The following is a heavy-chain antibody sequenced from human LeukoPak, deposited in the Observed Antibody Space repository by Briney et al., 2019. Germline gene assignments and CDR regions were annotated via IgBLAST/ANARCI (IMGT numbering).Heavy chain of an antibody. V-gene: IGHV1-2*02. CDR3: ARPRNWNYLFGY. D-gene: IGHD1-7*01. J-gene: IGHJ4*02. CDR2: INPNSGGT. Sequence: RASVKVSCKVSGYTLTEFSIHWVRQAPGQGLEWMGWINPNSGGTNYAQKFQGRVTMTRDTSISTAYMELSRLRSDDTAVYYCARPRNWNYLFGYWGQGALVTVSS. CDR1: GYTLTEFS.